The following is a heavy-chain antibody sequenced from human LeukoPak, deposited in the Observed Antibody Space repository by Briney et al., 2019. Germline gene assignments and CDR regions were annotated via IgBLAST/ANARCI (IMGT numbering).Heavy chain of an antibody. CDR1: GGSINSYY. CDR2: IYYSGST. Sequence: SSETLSLTCTVSGGSINSYYWSWIRQPPGKGLEWIGYIYYSGSTNYNPSLKGRVTISVDTSKNQFSLKMSSVTAADTAVYYCARARDGHINNWFDPWGQGTLVTVSS. J-gene: IGHJ5*02. CDR3: ARARDGHINNWFDP. D-gene: IGHD5-24*01. V-gene: IGHV4-59*01.